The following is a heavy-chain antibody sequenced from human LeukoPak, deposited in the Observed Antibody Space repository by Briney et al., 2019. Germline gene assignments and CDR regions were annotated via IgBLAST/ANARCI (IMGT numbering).Heavy chain of an antibody. CDR1: VYTFTSYG. CDR3: ARAVSSGWSYYYYMDV. Sequence: ASVKLSCKASVYTFTSYGTSWVRQAPAQGLEWMGWISAYNGNTNYAQKLQGRVTMTTDTSTSTDYMELRSLRSDDTAVYYGARAVSSGWSYYYYMDVWGKGTTVTVSS. CDR2: ISAYNGNT. J-gene: IGHJ6*03. V-gene: IGHV1-18*01. D-gene: IGHD6-19*01.